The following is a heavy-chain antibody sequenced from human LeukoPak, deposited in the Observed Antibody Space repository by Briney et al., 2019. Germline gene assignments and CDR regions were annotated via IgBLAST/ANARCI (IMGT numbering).Heavy chain of an antibody. D-gene: IGHD2-2*01. V-gene: IGHV3-23*01. Sequence: PGGSLRLSCAASGFTLSSYAMSWVRQAPGKGLEWVSAISGSGGSTYYADSVNGRFTISRDNSKNTLYLQMNSLRAEDTAVYYCAKGVVVPAASDYWGQGTLVTVSS. CDR3: AKGVVVPAASDY. CDR2: ISGSGGST. CDR1: GFTLSSYA. J-gene: IGHJ4*02.